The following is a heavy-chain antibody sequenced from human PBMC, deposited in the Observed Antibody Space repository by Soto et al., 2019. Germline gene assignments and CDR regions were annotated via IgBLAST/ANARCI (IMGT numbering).Heavy chain of an antibody. CDR3: ARGKSGYHNWFDP. V-gene: IGHV1-2*02. J-gene: IGHJ5*02. CDR1: GYTFTGYY. CDR2: INPNSGGT. Sequence: ASVKVSCKASGYTFTGYYMHWVRQAPGQGLEWMGWINPNSGGTNYAQKFQGRVTMTRDTSISTAYMELSRLRSDGTAVYYCARGKSGYHNWFDPWGQGTLVTVSS. D-gene: IGHD3-3*01.